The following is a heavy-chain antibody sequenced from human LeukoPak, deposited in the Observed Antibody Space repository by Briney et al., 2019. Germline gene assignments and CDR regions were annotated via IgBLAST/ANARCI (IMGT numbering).Heavy chain of an antibody. J-gene: IGHJ4*02. V-gene: IGHV4-39*01. CDR2: IYYSGST. CDR1: GGSISSSSYY. D-gene: IGHD5-12*01. CDR3: ARQSYGGYDDNPGGFDY. Sequence: PSETLSLTCTVSGGSISSSSYYWGWIRQPPGKGLEWIGSIYYSGSTYYNPSLKSRVTISVDTSKNQFSLKLSSVTAADTAVYYCARQSYGGYDDNPGGFDYWGQGTLVTVSS.